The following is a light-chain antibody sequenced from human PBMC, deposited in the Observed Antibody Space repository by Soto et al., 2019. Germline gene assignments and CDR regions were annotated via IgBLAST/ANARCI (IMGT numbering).Light chain of an antibody. CDR1: QDIAGY. V-gene: IGKV1-16*01. Sequence: DVRMTQSPSSLSASVGDSVTISCRASQDIAGYLAWFQQKPGKAPRSLIFSASTLHSGVPSRFSGSASGTDFTLTITNLQPEDFATYYCQQYNHHPLTFGGRTKVEIK. CDR3: QQYNHHPLT. J-gene: IGKJ4*01. CDR2: SAS.